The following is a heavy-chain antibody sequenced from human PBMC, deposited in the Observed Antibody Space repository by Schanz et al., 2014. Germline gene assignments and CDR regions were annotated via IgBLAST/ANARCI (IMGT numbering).Heavy chain of an antibody. CDR1: GFNFGSHG. J-gene: IGHJ4*02. Sequence: VHLLESGGGVVQPGRSLRLSCAASGFNFGSHGMHWVRQAPGKGLEWVSALSEGGGGTHYADSVRGRFTISRDNAENTLFLQMNSLRAEDTAVYYCARDHTTESYYSAGPPIDYWGQGTLLTVSS. CDR2: LSEGGGGT. V-gene: IGHV3-NL1*01. D-gene: IGHD1-26*01. CDR3: ARDHTTESYYSAGPPIDY.